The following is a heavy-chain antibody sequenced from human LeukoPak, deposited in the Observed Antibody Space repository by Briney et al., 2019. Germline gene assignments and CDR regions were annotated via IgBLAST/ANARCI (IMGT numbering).Heavy chain of an antibody. CDR3: AREMATNPKTCFDY. CDR1: GDSISTYY. D-gene: IGHD5-24*01. J-gene: IGHJ4*02. V-gene: IGHV4-59*12. CDR2: IYYRVTS. Sequence: SESLSLTCTVSGDSISTYYWSWIRQPPGKGLEWIGYIYYRVTSDYNPSLKSRVTISVDTSKNQFSLKLSSVTAADTAVYYCAREMATNPKTCFDYWGQGTLVTVSS.